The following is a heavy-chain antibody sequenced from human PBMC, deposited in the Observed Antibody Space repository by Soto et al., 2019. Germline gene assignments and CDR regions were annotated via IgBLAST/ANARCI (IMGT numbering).Heavy chain of an antibody. CDR1: GFPLRTYG. V-gene: IGHV3-23*01. Sequence: EVQLLESGGGLVQPGGSLRLSCAASGFPLRTYGMTWVRQAPGKGLEWVSAITGTGGNTYYVDSVKGRFTSSRDNSKNMLYLQMNSLRVADTAVYYCARIRGYWYGLDVWGQGTTVTVSS. CDR2: ITGTGGNT. CDR3: ARIRGYWYGLDV. J-gene: IGHJ6*02.